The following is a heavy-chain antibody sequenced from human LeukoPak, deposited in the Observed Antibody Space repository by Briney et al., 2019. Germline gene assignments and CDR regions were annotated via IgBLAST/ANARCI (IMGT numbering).Heavy chain of an antibody. V-gene: IGHV3-30*02. CDR3: AKDWSGNYNWSDP. CDR2: IYPDGNNK. Sequence: PGGSLRLSCKASGLRFSRGGMHWIRQAPGKGLEWVACIYPDGNNKDYADSVKGRFIISRDNSKNILFLQMNSLRAADTAVYYCAKDWSGNYNWSDPWGQGTLVTVSS. CDR1: GLRFSRGG. D-gene: IGHD3-3*01. J-gene: IGHJ5*02.